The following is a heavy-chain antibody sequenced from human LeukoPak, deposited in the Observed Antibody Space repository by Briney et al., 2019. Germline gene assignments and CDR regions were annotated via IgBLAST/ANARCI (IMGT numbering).Heavy chain of an antibody. CDR3: APYVSTYYSDTSASIRGASDI. J-gene: IGHJ3*02. V-gene: IGHV4-34*01. Sequence: SETLSLTCAVYGGSFSGYYWSWIRQPPGKGLEWIGEIDHSGSTNYSPSLKSRVTISVDTSKNQFSLRLSSVTAADTAVYYCAPYVSTYYSDTSASIRGASDIWGQGTVVTVSS. CDR1: GGSFSGYY. CDR2: IDHSGST. D-gene: IGHD3-22*01.